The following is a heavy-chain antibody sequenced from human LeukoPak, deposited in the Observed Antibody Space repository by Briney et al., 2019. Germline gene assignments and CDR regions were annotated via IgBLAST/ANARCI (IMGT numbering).Heavy chain of an antibody. CDR1: GGSISSYY. CDR2: IYYSGST. Sequence: KPSETLSLTCTVSGGSISSYYWSWIRQPPGKGLEWIGYIYYSGSTNYNPSLKSRVTISVDTSKNQFSLKLSSVTAADTAVYYCARLYCTNGVCYTTGGYYMDVWGKGITVTVSS. CDR3: ARLYCTNGVCYTTGGYYMDV. V-gene: IGHV4-59*08. J-gene: IGHJ6*03. D-gene: IGHD2-8*01.